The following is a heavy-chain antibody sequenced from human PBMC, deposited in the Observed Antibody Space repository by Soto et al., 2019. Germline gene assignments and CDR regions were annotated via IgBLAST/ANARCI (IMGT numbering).Heavy chain of an antibody. J-gene: IGHJ6*02. D-gene: IGHD2-21*02. Sequence: SVKVSCKASGGTFSSYAISWVRQAPGQGLEWMGGIIPIFGTANYAQKFQGRVTITADESTSTAYMELSSLRSEDTAVYYCARVSIVVVTATPTFYGMDVWGQGTTVTVSS. CDR3: ARVSIVVVTATPTFYGMDV. CDR2: IIPIFGTA. CDR1: GGTFSSYA. V-gene: IGHV1-69*13.